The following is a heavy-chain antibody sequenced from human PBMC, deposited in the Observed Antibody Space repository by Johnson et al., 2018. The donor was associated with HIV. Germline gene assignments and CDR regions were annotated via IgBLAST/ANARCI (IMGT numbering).Heavy chain of an antibody. V-gene: IGHV3-33*08. CDR2: IWFDGSNK. CDR3: ARDQWIQLWRDAFDI. Sequence: VQLVESGGGLVKPGGSLRLSCAASGFTFSDYYMSWVRQAPGKGLEWVAVIWFDGSNKDYADSVKGRFTISRDNAKNSLYLQMNSLRAEDTAVYYCARDQWIQLWRDAFDIWGQGTMVTVSS. D-gene: IGHD5-18*01. CDR1: GFTFSDYY. J-gene: IGHJ3*02.